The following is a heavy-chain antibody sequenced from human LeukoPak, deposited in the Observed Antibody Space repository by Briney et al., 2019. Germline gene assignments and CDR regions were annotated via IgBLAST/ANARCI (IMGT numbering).Heavy chain of an antibody. CDR3: ARAFWFGELLWNPGDY. CDR1: GFTFSSYS. V-gene: IGHV3-21*01. D-gene: IGHD3-10*01. CDR2: ISSSSSYI. J-gene: IGHJ4*02. Sequence: PGGSLRLSCAASGFTFSSYSMNWVRQAPGKGLEWVSSISSSSSYIYYADSVKGRFTISRDNAKNSLYLQMNSLRAEDTAVYYCARAFWFGELLWNPGDYWGQGTLVTVSS.